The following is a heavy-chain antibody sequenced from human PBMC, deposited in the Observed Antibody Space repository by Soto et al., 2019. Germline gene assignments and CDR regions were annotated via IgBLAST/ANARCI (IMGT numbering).Heavy chain of an antibody. CDR1: GFTVSSNY. Sequence: AGGSLRLSCAASGFTVSSNYMSWVRQAPGKGLEWVSVIYSGGSTYYADPVKGRFTISRDNSKNTLYLQMNSLRAEDTAVYYCARDRAYDFWSGFHPYDAFDIWGQGTMVTVSS. V-gene: IGHV3-66*01. CDR3: ARDRAYDFWSGFHPYDAFDI. CDR2: IYSGGST. J-gene: IGHJ3*02. D-gene: IGHD3-3*01.